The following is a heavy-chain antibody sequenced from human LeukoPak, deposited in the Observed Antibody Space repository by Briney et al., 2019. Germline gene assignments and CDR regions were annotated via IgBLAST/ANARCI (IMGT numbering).Heavy chain of an antibody. Sequence: GESLKISCKGSGYSFTSYWIGWVRQMPGKGLEWMGIIYPGDSDTRYSPSFQGQVTISADKSISTAYLQWSSLKASDTAMYYCARLDCSGGSCYYLISWFDPWGQGTLVTVSS. J-gene: IGHJ5*02. CDR3: ARLDCSGGSCYYLISWFDP. D-gene: IGHD2-15*01. CDR1: GYSFTSYW. V-gene: IGHV5-51*01. CDR2: IYPGDSDT.